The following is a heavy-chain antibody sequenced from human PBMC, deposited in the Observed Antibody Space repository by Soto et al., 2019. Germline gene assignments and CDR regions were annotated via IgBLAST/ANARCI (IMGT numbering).Heavy chain of an antibody. CDR1: GFSLSTYS. Sequence: EVPLVESGGGLVKPGGSLRLSCAASGFSLSTYSMNCVRQAPGKGLEWVSSISSSSNNIYYADSVKGRFTISRDNAKNSLFLQVHSLRDEDTAVYFCARDLTTAAGAFDYWGQGTLVTVSS. D-gene: IGHD6-13*01. J-gene: IGHJ4*02. CDR3: ARDLTTAAGAFDY. CDR2: ISSSSNNI. V-gene: IGHV3-21*01.